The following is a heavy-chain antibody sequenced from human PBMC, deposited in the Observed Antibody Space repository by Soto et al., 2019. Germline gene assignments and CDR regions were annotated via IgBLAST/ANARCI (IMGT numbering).Heavy chain of an antibody. CDR1: GGSVTSDEDY. CDR3: ATESGSTYGYFDH. V-gene: IGHV4-30-4*01. CDR2: ISNSGST. D-gene: IGHD5-18*01. Sequence: KASETLSLTCTVSGGSVTSDEDYWTWIRQSPGKGREGIGYISNSGSTGYNPSLKTRLSMSVDRSKNQFTLRLTSVTAADTAVYFCATESGSTYGYFDHWGQGTQVTVSS. J-gene: IGHJ4*02.